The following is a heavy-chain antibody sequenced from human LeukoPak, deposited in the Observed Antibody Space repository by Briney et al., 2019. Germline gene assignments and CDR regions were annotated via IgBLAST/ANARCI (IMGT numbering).Heavy chain of an antibody. V-gene: IGHV3-9*03. CDR2: ISWNSGSI. J-gene: IGHJ4*02. CDR1: GFTFDDYA. CDR3: AKSRFYYDSSGPFDY. Sequence: PGGSLRLSCAASGFTFDDYAMHWVRQAPGKGLEWVSGISWNSGSIGYADSVKGRFAISRDNAKNSLYLQMNSLRAEDMALYYCAKSRFYYDSSGPFDYWGQGTLVTVSS. D-gene: IGHD3-22*01.